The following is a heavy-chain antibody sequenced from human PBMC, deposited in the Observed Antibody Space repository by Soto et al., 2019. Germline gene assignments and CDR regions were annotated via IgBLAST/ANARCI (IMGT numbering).Heavy chain of an antibody. CDR1: GFTVSSNY. V-gene: IGHV3-53*04. CDR3: AGHDFWAKTPPDY. CDR2: IYSGGST. J-gene: IGHJ4*02. Sequence: GGSLRLSCAASGFTVSSNYMSWVRQAPGKGLEWVSVIYSGGSTYYADSVKGRFTISRHNSKNTLYLQMNSLRAEDTAVYYCAGHDFWAKTPPDYWGQGTLVTVSS. D-gene: IGHD3-3*01.